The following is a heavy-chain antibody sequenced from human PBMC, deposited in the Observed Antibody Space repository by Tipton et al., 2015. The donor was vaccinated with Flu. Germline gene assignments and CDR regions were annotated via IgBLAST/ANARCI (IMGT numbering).Heavy chain of an antibody. Sequence: SLRLSCAASGFTFSSYEMNWVRQAPGRGLEWISYINDNSGTKYYADSVKGRFSISRDNARDLLYLQMTSLRADDTAVYYCAGRRNYFRLDYWGRGTLVTVSS. CDR1: GFTFSSYE. CDR3: AGRRNYFRLDY. CDR2: INDNSGTK. J-gene: IGHJ4*02. V-gene: IGHV3-48*03. D-gene: IGHD2/OR15-2a*01.